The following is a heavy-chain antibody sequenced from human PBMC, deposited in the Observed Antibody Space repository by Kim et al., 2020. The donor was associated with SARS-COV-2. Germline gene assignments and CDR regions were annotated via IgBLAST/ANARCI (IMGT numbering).Heavy chain of an antibody. CDR3: ATRGGYCGGDCYSNWYFDL. V-gene: IGHV1-24*01. D-gene: IGHD2-21*02. Sequence: ASVKVSCKVSGYTLTELSMHWVRQAPGKGLEWMGGFDPEDGETIYAQKFQGRVTMTEDTSTDTAYMELSSLRSEDTAVYYCATRGGYCGGDCYSNWYFDLWGRGTLVTVSS. CDR1: GYTLTELS. J-gene: IGHJ2*01. CDR2: FDPEDGET.